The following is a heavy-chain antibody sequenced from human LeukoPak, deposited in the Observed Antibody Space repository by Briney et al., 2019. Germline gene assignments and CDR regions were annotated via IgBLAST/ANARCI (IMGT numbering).Heavy chain of an antibody. CDR2: ISYDGSNK. CDR1: GFTFSSYG. V-gene: IGHV3-30*18. CDR3: AKDRERWGGYSYGLPSDY. D-gene: IGHD5-18*01. J-gene: IGHJ4*02. Sequence: GGSLRLSCAASGFTFSSYGMHWVRQAPGKGLEWVAVISYDGSNKYYADSVKGRFTISRDNSKNTMYLQLNSLRVEDTAVYYCAKDRERWGGYSYGLPSDYWGQGILVTVSS.